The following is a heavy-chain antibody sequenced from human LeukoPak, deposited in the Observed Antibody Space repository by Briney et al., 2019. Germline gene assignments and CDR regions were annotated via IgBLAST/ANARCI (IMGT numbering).Heavy chain of an antibody. Sequence: GRSLRLPCAASGFNFRSYEMNWVRQAPGKGLEWVSYISNTDETRTYADSVKGRFTISRDNAKNSLHLEMNSLRAEDTAVYYCAREIVSAVAGNFDYWGQGTLVTVSS. J-gene: IGHJ4*02. V-gene: IGHV3-48*03. CDR2: ISNTDETR. D-gene: IGHD6-19*01. CDR3: AREIVSAVAGNFDY. CDR1: GFNFRSYE.